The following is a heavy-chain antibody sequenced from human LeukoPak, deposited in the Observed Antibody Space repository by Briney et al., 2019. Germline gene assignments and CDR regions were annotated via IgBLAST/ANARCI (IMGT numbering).Heavy chain of an antibody. CDR3: AREREWIAAASAQSMDV. J-gene: IGHJ6*02. CDR2: ISASNGNT. D-gene: IGHD6-13*01. V-gene: IGHV1-18*01. Sequence: ASVKVSCKASGGTFSSYAISWLRQAPGQGLEWMGWISASNGNTNYAQKVQGRVTMTTDTSTSTAYMELRSLRSDDTAVYYCAREREWIAAASAQSMDVWGQGTTVTVSS. CDR1: GGTFSSYA.